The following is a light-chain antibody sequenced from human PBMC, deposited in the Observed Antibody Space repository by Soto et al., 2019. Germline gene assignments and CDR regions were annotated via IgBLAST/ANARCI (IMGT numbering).Light chain of an antibody. J-gene: IGLJ2*01. CDR1: YIGSRS. V-gene: IGLV3-21*02. CDR3: QVWDRNSDVV. Sequence: SYELTQPPSVSVAPGQTARLTCGGNYIGSRSVHWYYQKPGQAPVLVVHDDSDRPSGIPERFSGSKSENTASLTISRVEAGDEADFYCQVWDRNSDVVFGGGTKLTV. CDR2: DDS.